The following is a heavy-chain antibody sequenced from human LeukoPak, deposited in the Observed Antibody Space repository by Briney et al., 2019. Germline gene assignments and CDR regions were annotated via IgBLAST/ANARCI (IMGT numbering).Heavy chain of an antibody. CDR3: ARESPAFDY. V-gene: IGHV3-23*01. J-gene: IGHJ4*02. CDR1: GFTFSSFA. Sequence: GGSLKLSCVDSGFTFSSFAMSWVRQAPGKGLEWVSTISSSGSTTYYVDSVKGRFTISRDNSRNTLYLQMNSLRGEDTAVYYCARESPAFDYWGQGTLVTVS. CDR2: ISSSGSTT.